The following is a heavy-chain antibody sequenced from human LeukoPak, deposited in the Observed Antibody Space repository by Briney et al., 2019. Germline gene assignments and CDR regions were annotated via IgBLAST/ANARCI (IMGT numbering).Heavy chain of an antibody. D-gene: IGHD4-17*01. Sequence: SETLSLTCTVSGGSISSSSYYWGWIRQPPGKGREWIGSIYYSGSTYYNPSLKSRVTISVDTSKNQFSLKLSSVTAADTAVYYCARQTTVTKDAFDIWGQGTMVTVSS. V-gene: IGHV4-39*07. CDR1: GGSISSSSYY. J-gene: IGHJ3*02. CDR2: IYYSGST. CDR3: ARQTTVTKDAFDI.